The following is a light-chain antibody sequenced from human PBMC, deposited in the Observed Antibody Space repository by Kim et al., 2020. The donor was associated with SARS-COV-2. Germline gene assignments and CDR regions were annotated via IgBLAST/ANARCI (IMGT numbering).Light chain of an antibody. CDR3: LQDHDLLT. CDR1: QAVGND. Sequence: ATHMTQSPSSLSASVGDRVTITCRASQAVGNDLAWYQQKPGKAPKLLIFAASSLHGGVPSRFSGSGSGTDFTLTISSLQPEDSATYFCLQDHDLLTFGGGTKVDIK. J-gene: IGKJ4*01. V-gene: IGKV1-6*01. CDR2: AAS.